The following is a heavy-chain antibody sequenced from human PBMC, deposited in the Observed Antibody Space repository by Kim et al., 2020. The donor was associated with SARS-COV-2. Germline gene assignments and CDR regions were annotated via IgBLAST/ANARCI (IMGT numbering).Heavy chain of an antibody. J-gene: IGHJ4*02. CDR3: ARTYSTRWYYWEY. V-gene: IGHV4-4*07. Sequence: KSNPSLKSRATISGDTSKNLFSLTLTSVTEADTAVYYCARTYSTRWYYWEYWGQGTLVTVSS. D-gene: IGHD6-13*01.